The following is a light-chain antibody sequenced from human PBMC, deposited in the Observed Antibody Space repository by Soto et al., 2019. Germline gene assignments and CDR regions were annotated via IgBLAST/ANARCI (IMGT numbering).Light chain of an antibody. V-gene: IGLV2-14*01. CDR1: SSDIGGYNY. J-gene: IGLJ2*01. CDR2: EVS. Sequence: QSALTQPASVSGSPGQSITISCTGTSSDIGGYNYVSWYQQHPGKVPKLMIYEVSNRPSGVSSRFSGSKSGNTASLTISGLQAEDEADYYCSSYTSSSSFVVFGGGTKVTVL. CDR3: SSYTSSSSFVV.